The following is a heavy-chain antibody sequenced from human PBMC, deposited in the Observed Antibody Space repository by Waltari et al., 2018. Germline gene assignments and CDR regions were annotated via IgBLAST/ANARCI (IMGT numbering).Heavy chain of an antibody. CDR3: ARERIAVAGDFDY. D-gene: IGHD6-19*01. J-gene: IGHJ4*02. CDR2: IYYSGST. V-gene: IGHV4-39*07. CDR1: GGSISSSSYY. Sequence: QLQLQESGPGLVKPSETLSLTCTVSGGSISSSSYYWGWIRQPPGKGLEWIGSIYYSGSTYYNPSLKSRVTISVDTSKNQFSLKLSSVTAADTAVYYCARERIAVAGDFDYWGQGTLITVSS.